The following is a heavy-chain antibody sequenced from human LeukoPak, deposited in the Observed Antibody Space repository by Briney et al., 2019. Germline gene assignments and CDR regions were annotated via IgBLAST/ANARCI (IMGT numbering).Heavy chain of an antibody. CDR3: ARRATSERGHSYGLDY. J-gene: IGHJ4*02. D-gene: IGHD5-18*01. CDR1: GFTFSSYS. V-gene: IGHV3-21*01. CDR2: IGTSSSYT. Sequence: PGGSLRLSCAASGFTFSSYSMNWVRQAPGKWLEWVSSIGTSSSYTYYADSLKGRFTISRDNAKNSLYLQMNSLRAEDTAVYYCARRATSERGHSYGLDYWGQGTLVTVSS.